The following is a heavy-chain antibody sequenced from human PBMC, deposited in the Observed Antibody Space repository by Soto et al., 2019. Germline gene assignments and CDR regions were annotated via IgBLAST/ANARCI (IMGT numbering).Heavy chain of an antibody. Sequence: PGESLKISCKGSGYTFTDYWIGWVRQLPGKGLEWMGIIYHGDSDTSYSPSFQGHVTITVDKSTSTAYLQWNTLKASDTDMYYWVRTRGNFRYYYYAMDVWGQGTTVTVSS. CDR3: VRTRGNFRYYYYAMDV. J-gene: IGHJ6*02. CDR2: IYHGDSDT. V-gene: IGHV5-51*01. CDR1: GYTFTDYW.